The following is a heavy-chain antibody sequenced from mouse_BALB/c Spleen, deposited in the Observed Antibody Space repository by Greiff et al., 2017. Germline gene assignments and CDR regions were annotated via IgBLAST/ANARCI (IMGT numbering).Heavy chain of an antibody. CDR1: GYTFTDYA. J-gene: IGHJ2*01. V-gene: IGHV1S137*01. CDR3: ARGGITTGYYFDY. CDR2: ISTYYGDA. Sequence: QVQLQQSGAELVRPGVSVKISCKGSGYTFTDYAMHWVKQSHAKSLEWIGVISTYYGDASYNQKFKGKATMTVDKSSSTAYMELARLTSEDSAIYYCARGGITTGYYFDYWGQGTTLTVSS. D-gene: IGHD2-4*01.